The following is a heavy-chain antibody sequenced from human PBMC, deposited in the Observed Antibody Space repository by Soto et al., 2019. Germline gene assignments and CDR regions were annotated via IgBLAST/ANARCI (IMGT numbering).Heavy chain of an antibody. CDR1: GYTFTSSY. V-gene: IGHV1-46*01. Sequence: QVQLVQSGAEVKKPGASVKLSCKASGYTFTSSYVHWVRQAPGQGLEWVAIINPNGGSTNYAQEFQGRVTVTRDTSTSTVFMELGSLHSDDTAVYYCARDLLAANYWGQGTQVTVSS. CDR2: INPNGGST. J-gene: IGHJ4*02. D-gene: IGHD2-15*01. CDR3: ARDLLAANY.